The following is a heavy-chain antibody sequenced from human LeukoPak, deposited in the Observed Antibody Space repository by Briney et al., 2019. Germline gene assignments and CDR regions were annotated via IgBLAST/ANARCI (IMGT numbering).Heavy chain of an antibody. J-gene: IGHJ4*02. CDR1: GFTFSSYE. Sequence: PGGSLRLSCAASGFTFSSYEMNWVRQAPGKGLEWVSYIGGSGSTIYYADSVKGRFTISRDNAKNSLYLQMNRLRGEDTAVYYCAKERTGGWPFDYWGQGTLVTVSS. D-gene: IGHD6-19*01. CDR3: AKERTGGWPFDY. CDR2: IGGSGSTI. V-gene: IGHV3-48*03.